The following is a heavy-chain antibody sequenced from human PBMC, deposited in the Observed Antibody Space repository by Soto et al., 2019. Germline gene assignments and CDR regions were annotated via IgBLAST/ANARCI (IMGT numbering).Heavy chain of an antibody. J-gene: IGHJ4*02. D-gene: IGHD2-8*01. CDR1: GFTLSRYA. Sequence: GGSLRLSCAASGFTLSRYAMSWVRQAPGKGLEWVSAISGSGGSTYYADSVKGRFTISRDNSKNTLYLQMNSLRAEDTAVYYCAKRATYCTNGVCYFDYWGQGTLVTVSS. CDR3: AKRATYCTNGVCYFDY. CDR2: ISGSGGST. V-gene: IGHV3-23*01.